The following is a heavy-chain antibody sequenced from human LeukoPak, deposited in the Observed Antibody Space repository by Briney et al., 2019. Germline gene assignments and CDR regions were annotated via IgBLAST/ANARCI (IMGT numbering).Heavy chain of an antibody. CDR1: GYSFTSYW. D-gene: IGHD1-14*01. CDR3: ARPGTKDTFDI. J-gene: IGHJ3*02. Sequence: GESLKISCQGSGYSFTSYWIGWVRQMSGKGLEWMGLIYPGDSVTRYSPSFQGQVTISADKSISTAYLQWSSLKASDTAMYYCARPGTKDTFDIWGQGTMVTVSS. V-gene: IGHV5-51*01. CDR2: IYPGDSVT.